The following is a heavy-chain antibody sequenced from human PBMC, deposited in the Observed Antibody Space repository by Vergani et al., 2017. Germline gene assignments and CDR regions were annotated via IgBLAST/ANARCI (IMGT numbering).Heavy chain of an antibody. CDR1: GFTFRSYA. CDR3: AKLYCISTTCYPHNWFDP. J-gene: IGHJ5*02. V-gene: IGHV3-23*01. Sequence: EVQLLESGGDLIQPGGSLRLSCAASGFTFRSYAMSWVRQAPGKGLQWVSAISGSGGSTYYADSAKGRFTISRDNSKNTLYLQMNSRRAEATAVYYCAKLYCISTTCYPHNWFDPWGQRTLVTVSS. D-gene: IGHD2-2*01. CDR2: ISGSGGST.